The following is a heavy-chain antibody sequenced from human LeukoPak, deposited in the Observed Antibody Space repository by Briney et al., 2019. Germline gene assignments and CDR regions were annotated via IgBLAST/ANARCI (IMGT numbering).Heavy chain of an antibody. CDR2: IYSGGST. CDR1: GFTVSSNY. J-gene: IGHJ6*03. D-gene: IGHD6-25*01. Sequence: GGFLRLSCAASGFTVSSNYMSWVRQAPGKGLEWVSVIYSGGSTYYADSVKGRFTISRDNSKNTLYLQMNSLRAEDTAVYYCARLNVAAAAHGGYYYYMDVWGKGTTVTVSS. V-gene: IGHV3-53*01. CDR3: ARLNVAAAAHGGYYYYMDV.